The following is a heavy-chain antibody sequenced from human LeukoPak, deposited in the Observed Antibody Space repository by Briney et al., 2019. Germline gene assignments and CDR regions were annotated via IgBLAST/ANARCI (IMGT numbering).Heavy chain of an antibody. CDR1: GFTFSSCA. Sequence: GGSLRLSCGASGFTFSSCAMSWVRQAPGKGLEWVSSISGSGDTTDYADSVKGRFTISRDNSKSTLFLQMNSLRPEDTAVYYCAATPRDDILTVVFDFWGQGTLVTVSS. CDR3: AATPRDDILTVVFDF. V-gene: IGHV3-23*01. D-gene: IGHD3-9*01. J-gene: IGHJ4*02. CDR2: ISGSGDTT.